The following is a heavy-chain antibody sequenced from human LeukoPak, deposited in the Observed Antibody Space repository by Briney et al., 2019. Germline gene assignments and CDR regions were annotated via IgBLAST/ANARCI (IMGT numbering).Heavy chain of an antibody. CDR3: ARDLSGSFTAPDY. CDR2: INPSGGST. V-gene: IGHV1-46*01. Sequence: ASVKVSCKASGGTFISYAISWVRQAPGQGLEWMGIINPSGGSTSYAQKFQGRVTMTRDTSTSTVYMELSSLRSEDTAVYHCARDLSGSFTAPDYWGQGTLVTVSS. D-gene: IGHD1-26*01. CDR1: GGTFISYA. J-gene: IGHJ4*02.